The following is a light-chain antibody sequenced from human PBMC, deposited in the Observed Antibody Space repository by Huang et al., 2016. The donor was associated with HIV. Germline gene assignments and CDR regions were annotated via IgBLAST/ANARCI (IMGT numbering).Light chain of an antibody. CDR2: GAS. CDR3: QQYNKWPPGA. Sequence: EVVMTQSPGTLSVSLGERATLSCRASQSVGNSLAWYQQKPGQAPRLLIYGASTRATGIPARFSGSVSGTEFTLTISSLQSEDFAVYYCQQYNKWPPGAFGQGTKVEIK. CDR1: QSVGNS. J-gene: IGKJ1*01. V-gene: IGKV3-15*01.